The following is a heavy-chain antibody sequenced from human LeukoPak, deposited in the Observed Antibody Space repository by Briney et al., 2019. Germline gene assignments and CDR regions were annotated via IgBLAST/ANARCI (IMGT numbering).Heavy chain of an antibody. Sequence: PGGSLRLSCAASGFTFSTYAMNWVRQAPGKGLEWVSLISGGSTYYADSVKGRFTISRDNSKNTLYLQMNSLRAEDTAVYYCAKSTHSSSWYSVFDYWGQGTLVIVSS. V-gene: IGHV3-23*01. CDR1: GFTFSTYA. CDR3: AKSTHSSSWYSVFDY. J-gene: IGHJ4*02. D-gene: IGHD6-13*01. CDR2: ISGGST.